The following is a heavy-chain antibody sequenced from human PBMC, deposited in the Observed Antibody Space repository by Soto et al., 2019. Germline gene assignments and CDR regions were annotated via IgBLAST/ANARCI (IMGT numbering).Heavy chain of an antibody. V-gene: IGHV2-5*02. D-gene: IGHD4-17*01. Sequence: QITLKESGPTLVKPTQTLTLTCTFSGFSLSTSGVGVGWIRQPPGKALEWLAVIYWDDYKHYSPSLKSRLTITKDTSKNQVVPTMTNMDPVDTATYYCAHKGYGDYPLDYWGQGTLLTVSS. CDR3: AHKGYGDYPLDY. J-gene: IGHJ4*02. CDR2: IYWDDYK. CDR1: GFSLSTSGVG.